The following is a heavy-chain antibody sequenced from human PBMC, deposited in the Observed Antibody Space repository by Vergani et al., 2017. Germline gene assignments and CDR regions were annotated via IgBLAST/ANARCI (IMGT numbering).Heavy chain of an antibody. CDR3: ARARKFRFGVVWENWFDP. V-gene: IGHV3-74*01. CDR1: GFTFNEYC. D-gene: IGHD3-3*01. J-gene: IGHJ5*02. CDR2: MNGDGGTI. Sequence: EVELVESGGGLVQPGGSLRLSCAASGFTFNEYCMHWARQVPGKGLVWVSGMNGDGGTISYADSVKGRFTISRDNAKNTLFLQMNSLRAEDTAVYYCARARKFRFGVVWENWFDPWGQGTLVTVSS.